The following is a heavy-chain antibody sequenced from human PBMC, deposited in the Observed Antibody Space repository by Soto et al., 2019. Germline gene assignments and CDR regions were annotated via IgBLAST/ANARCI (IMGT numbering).Heavy chain of an antibody. D-gene: IGHD6-13*01. Sequence: EVQLVESGGGLVQPGRSLRLSCAASGFTFDDYAMHWVRQVPGKGLEWVSGINWNSGSIGYGDSVKGRFAISRDNAKNSLHRQMNSLIAEDTAFYYWVKDESINWYSGHFRHWGQGTLVTVSS. CDR2: INWNSGSI. J-gene: IGHJ1*01. CDR3: VKDESINWYSGHFRH. CDR1: GFTFDDYA. V-gene: IGHV3-9*01.